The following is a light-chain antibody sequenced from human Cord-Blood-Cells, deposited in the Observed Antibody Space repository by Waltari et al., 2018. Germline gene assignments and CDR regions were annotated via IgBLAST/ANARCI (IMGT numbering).Light chain of an antibody. CDR1: SSDAGGSHY. J-gene: IGLJ1*01. CDR3: SSYAGSNNV. CDR2: EVS. V-gene: IGLV2-8*01. Sequence: QSALTQPPSASGSPGQSVTLSCTGTSSDAGGSHYVSWYQQHPGKAPKLMIYEVSKRPSGVPDRFSGSKSGNTASLTVSGLQAEDEADYYCSSYAGSNNVFGTGTKVTVL.